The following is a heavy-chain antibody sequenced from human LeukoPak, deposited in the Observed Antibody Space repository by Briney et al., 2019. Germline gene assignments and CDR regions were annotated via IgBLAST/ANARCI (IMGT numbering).Heavy chain of an antibody. CDR2: INWNGGST. D-gene: IGHD3-10*01. V-gene: IGHV3-20*01. CDR3: AREPADYYGSGSYHL. Sequence: GGSLRLSCAASGFTFDDYGMSWVRQAPGKGLEWVSGINWNGGSTGYADSVKGRFTISRDNAKNSLYLQMNSLRAEDTALYHCAREPADYYGSGSYHLWGQGTLVTVSS. J-gene: IGHJ4*02. CDR1: GFTFDDYG.